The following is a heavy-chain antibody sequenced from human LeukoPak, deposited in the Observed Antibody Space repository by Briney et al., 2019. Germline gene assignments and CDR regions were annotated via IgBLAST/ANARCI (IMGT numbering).Heavy chain of an antibody. Sequence: ASVKVSCKASGYTFTSYGISWVRQAPGQGLEWMGWISAYNGNTNYAQKLQGRVTMTTDTSTSTAYMELRSLRSDDTAVYYCARQFMTTVTTKASDYWGQGTLVTVSS. V-gene: IGHV1-18*01. CDR3: ARQFMTTVTTKASDY. J-gene: IGHJ4*02. CDR1: GYTFTSYG. D-gene: IGHD4-17*01. CDR2: ISAYNGNT.